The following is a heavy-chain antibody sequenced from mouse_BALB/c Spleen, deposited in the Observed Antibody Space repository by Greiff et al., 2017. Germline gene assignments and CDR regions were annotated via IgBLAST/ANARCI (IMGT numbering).Heavy chain of an antibody. V-gene: IGHV5-4*02. J-gene: IGHJ4*01. CDR1: GFTFSDYY. CDR2: ISDGGSYT. D-gene: IGHD2-4*01. Sequence: EVQVVESGGGLVKPGGSLKLSCAASGFTFSDYYMYWVRQTPEKRLEWVATISDGGSYTYYPDSVKGRFTISRDNAKNNLYLQMSSLKSEDTAMYYCARDRGPYDSMDYWGQGTSVTVSS. CDR3: ARDRGPYDSMDY.